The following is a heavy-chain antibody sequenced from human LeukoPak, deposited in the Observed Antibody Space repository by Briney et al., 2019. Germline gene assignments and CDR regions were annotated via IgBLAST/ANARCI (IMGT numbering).Heavy chain of an antibody. CDR1: GGSVSSYY. CDR3: ARLGYSYGPFDY. CDR2: IYNSGST. D-gene: IGHD5-18*01. J-gene: IGHJ4*02. V-gene: IGHV4-59*02. Sequence: SETLSLTCTVSGGSVSSYYWSWIRQPPGKGLEWIGYIYNSGSTNYNPSLKSRVTISVDTSKNQFSLKLSSVTAADTAVYYCARLGYSYGPFDYWGQGTLVTVSS.